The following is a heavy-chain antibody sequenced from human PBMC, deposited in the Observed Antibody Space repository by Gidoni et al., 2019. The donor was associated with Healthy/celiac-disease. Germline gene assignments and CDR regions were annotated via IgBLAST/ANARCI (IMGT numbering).Heavy chain of an antibody. CDR2: IKSKTDGGTT. Sequence: EVQLVESGGGLVKPGGSLRLSCAASGFTFSNAWMSWVRQAPGKGLEWVGRIKSKTDGGTTDYAAPVKGRFTISRDDSKNTLYLQMNSLKTEDTAVYYCTTEDYYGSGSYGRADWFDPWGQGTLVTVSS. CDR3: TTEDYYGSGSYGRADWFDP. CDR1: GFTFSNAW. J-gene: IGHJ5*02. V-gene: IGHV3-15*01. D-gene: IGHD3-10*01.